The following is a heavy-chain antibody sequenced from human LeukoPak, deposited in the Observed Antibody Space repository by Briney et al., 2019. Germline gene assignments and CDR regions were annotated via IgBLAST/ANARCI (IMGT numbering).Heavy chain of an antibody. CDR2: ISYDGSNK. CDR3: ARHGTITMVRGRLRYYYMDV. CDR1: GFTFSVYA. V-gene: IGHV3-30*14. J-gene: IGHJ6*03. Sequence: GGSLRLSCAASGFTFSVYAMHWVRQAPGKGLEWVAIISYDGSNKYYADSVKGRFTISRDNSKNTLYLQMNSLRAEDTAAYYCARHGTITMVRGRLRYYYMDVWGKGATVTISS. D-gene: IGHD3-10*01.